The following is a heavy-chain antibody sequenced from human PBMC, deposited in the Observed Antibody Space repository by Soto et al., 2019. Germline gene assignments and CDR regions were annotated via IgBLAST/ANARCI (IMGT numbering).Heavy chain of an antibody. CDR3: AKASYYGSGSYYRSNYYYYYGMDV. Sequence: GGSLRLSCAASGFTFSSYAMSWVRQAPGKGLEWVSAISGSGGSTYYADSVKGRFTISRDNSKNTLYLQMNSLRAEDTAVYYCAKASYYGSGSYYRSNYYYYYGMDVWRQGTTVTVSS. V-gene: IGHV3-23*01. D-gene: IGHD3-10*01. CDR1: GFTFSSYA. J-gene: IGHJ6*02. CDR2: ISGSGGST.